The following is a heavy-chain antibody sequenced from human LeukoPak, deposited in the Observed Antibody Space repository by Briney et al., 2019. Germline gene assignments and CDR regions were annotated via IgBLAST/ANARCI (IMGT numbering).Heavy chain of an antibody. CDR2: MSPHSGNT. CDR3: ARDLYGGTSATFDY. Sequence: ASVKVSCKASGYAFTSSDINWVRQATGQGLEWMGWMSPHSGNTGSAQKFQGRVTMTRDTSISTAYMELSTLSSEDTAVYYCARDLYGGTSATFDYWGQGTLVTVSS. J-gene: IGHJ4*02. CDR1: GYAFTSSD. V-gene: IGHV1-8*01. D-gene: IGHD4-23*01.